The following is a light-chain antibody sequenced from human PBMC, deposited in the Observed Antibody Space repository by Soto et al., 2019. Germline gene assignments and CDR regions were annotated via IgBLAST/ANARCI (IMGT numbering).Light chain of an antibody. J-gene: IGLJ2*01. V-gene: IGLV1-51*01. CDR3: ATWDRSLSVGV. Sequence: QSVLTQPPSVSAAPGQKVTISCSGSSSNIGNNYVFWYQQLPGTAPKLLIYDNDKRPSGIPDRFSGSKSGTSATLGITGLQTVVEADYYCATWDRSLSVGVFGGGTKLTVL. CDR1: SSNIGNNY. CDR2: DND.